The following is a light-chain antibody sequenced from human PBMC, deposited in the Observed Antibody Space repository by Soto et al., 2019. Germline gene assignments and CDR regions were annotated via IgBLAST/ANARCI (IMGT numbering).Light chain of an antibody. J-gene: IGKJ5*01. CDR3: QQLNSYPTIT. CDR2: AAS. V-gene: IGKV1-9*01. Sequence: DIQLTQSPSFLSASVGDRVTITCRASQGISSYLAWYQQKPGKAPKLLIYAASTLQSGVPSRFSGSGAQTEFALTISSLQTEDFATYYCQQLNSYPTITFGQGTRLELK. CDR1: QGISSY.